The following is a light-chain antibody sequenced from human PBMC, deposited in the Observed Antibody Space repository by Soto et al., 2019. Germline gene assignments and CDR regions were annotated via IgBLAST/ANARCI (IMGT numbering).Light chain of an antibody. CDR1: QSVSRT. V-gene: IGKV3-15*01. Sequence: EIEMTQSPATLSVSPGERATLSCRASQSVSRTLAWYQQKPGQAPRLLIYGASTRATGIPARFSGSGSGTEFTLTIRSLQSEDGALYYCQQYDNWPMYTFGQGTKLEIK. CDR3: QQYDNWPMYT. CDR2: GAS. J-gene: IGKJ2*01.